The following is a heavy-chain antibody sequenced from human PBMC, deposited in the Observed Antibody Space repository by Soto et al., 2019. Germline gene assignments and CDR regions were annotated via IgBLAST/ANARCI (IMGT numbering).Heavy chain of an antibody. CDR2: IKSQTDGGTT. Sequence: GGSLRLSCAASGFTFSNAWMSWVRQAPGKGLEWVGRIKSQTDGGTTDYAAPVKGRFTISRDDSKNTLYLQMNSLKTEDTAVYYCTTVMVVDAFDIWGQGTMVTVSS. CDR1: GFTFSNAW. J-gene: IGHJ3*02. CDR3: TTVMVVDAFDI. D-gene: IGHD2-8*01. V-gene: IGHV3-15*01.